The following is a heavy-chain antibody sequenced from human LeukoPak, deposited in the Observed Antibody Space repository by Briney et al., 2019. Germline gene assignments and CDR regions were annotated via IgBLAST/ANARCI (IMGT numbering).Heavy chain of an antibody. V-gene: IGHV1-69*05. D-gene: IGHD2-15*01. CDR3: AREGCSGGSCWVI. J-gene: IGHJ4*02. CDR2: IIPIFGTA. CDR1: GGTFSSYA. Sequence: SVKVSCKASGGTFSSYAISWVRQAPGQGLEWMGGIIPIFGTANYAQKFQGRVTITTDESTSTAYMELSSLRSEDTAVYYCAREGCSGGSCWVIWGQGTLVTVSS.